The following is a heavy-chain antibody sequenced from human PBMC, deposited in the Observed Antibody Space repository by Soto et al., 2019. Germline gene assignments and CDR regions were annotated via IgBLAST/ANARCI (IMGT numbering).Heavy chain of an antibody. D-gene: IGHD4-17*01. CDR3: ARDMTTVTTSWFDP. V-gene: IGHV3-9*01. CDR2: ISRNSDTI. Sequence: EVQLVESGGGLVQPGRSLRLSCGASGFSFGDYAMHWVRQAPGKGLEWVSGISRNSDTIVYADSVKGRFTISRDNARNSLYLQMTSLRAEDTAFYYCARDMTTVTTSWFDPWGQGTLVSVSS. J-gene: IGHJ5*02. CDR1: GFSFGDYA.